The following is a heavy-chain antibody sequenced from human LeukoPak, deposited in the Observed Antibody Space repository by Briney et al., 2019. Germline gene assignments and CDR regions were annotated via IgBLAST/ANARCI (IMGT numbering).Heavy chain of an antibody. CDR3: AKTTTGYSSGRYPAWPIDY. Sequence: PGGSLRLSCAASGFTFGSYVMYWVRQAPGKGLEWVSGIFGSGGSAHYADSVKGRFTISRDNSKNTVYLQMDSLRAEDTATYYCAKTTTGYSSGRYPAWPIDYWGQGTLVTVSS. CDR2: IFGSGGSA. D-gene: IGHD2-15*01. J-gene: IGHJ4*02. V-gene: IGHV3-23*01. CDR1: GFTFGSYV.